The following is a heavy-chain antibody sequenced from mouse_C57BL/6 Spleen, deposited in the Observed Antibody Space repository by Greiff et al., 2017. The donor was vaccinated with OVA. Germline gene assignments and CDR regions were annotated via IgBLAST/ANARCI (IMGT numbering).Heavy chain of an antibody. J-gene: IGHJ3*01. V-gene: IGHV1-15*01. D-gene: IGHD4-1*01. Sequence: QVQLQQSGAGLVRPGDSVTLSCKASGYTFTDYEMHWVKQSPVHGLEWIGAIDPETGGTAYTPMFKGKAILNADNSSSASFMELRSQPSEASAVFCGTKKDWGVEGVACCGRATLVTVSA. CDR1: GYTFTDYE. CDR2: IDPETGGT. CDR3: TKKDWGVEGVAC.